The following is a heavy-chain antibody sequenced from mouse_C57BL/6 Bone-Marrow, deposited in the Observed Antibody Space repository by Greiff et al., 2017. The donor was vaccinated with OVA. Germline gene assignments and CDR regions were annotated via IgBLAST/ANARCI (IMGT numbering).Heavy chain of an antibody. CDR1: GFTFSSYA. Sequence: VHVKQSGGGLVKPGGSLKLSCAASGFTFSSYAMSWVRQTPEKRLAWVATISDGGSYTYYPDNVKGRFTISRDNAKNNLYLQMSHLKSEDTAMYYCARAFAYWGQGTLVTVSA. V-gene: IGHV5-4*01. CDR3: ARAFAY. CDR2: ISDGGSYT. J-gene: IGHJ3*01.